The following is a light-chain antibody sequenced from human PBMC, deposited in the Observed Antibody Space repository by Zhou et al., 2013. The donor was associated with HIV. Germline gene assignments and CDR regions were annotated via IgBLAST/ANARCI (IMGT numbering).Light chain of an antibody. V-gene: IGKV1-33*01. Sequence: DIQMTQSPSSLSASVGDRVTITCQASQDISNYLNWYQQKPGKAPKLLISDVSNLETGVSSRFSGSASGTDFTFTISSLQPEDVATYYCQQYDNLPLTFGGGTKVEIK. CDR3: QQYDNLPLT. CDR2: DVS. J-gene: IGKJ4*01. CDR1: QDISNY.